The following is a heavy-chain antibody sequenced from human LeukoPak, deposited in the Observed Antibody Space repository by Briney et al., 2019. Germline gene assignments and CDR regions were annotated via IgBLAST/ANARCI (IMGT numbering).Heavy chain of an antibody. J-gene: IGHJ4*02. CDR3: ARAYKDYVWGSYRYNPFDY. D-gene: IGHD3-16*02. CDR1: GGSISTYY. V-gene: IGHV4-59*12. CDR2: IYYSGST. Sequence: PSETLSLTCSVSGGSISTYYWTWIRQPPGKGLEWIGYIYYSGSTNYNPSLKSRVTISLDTSKNQFSLKLSSVTAADTAVYYCARAYKDYVWGSYRYNPFDYWGQGTLVTVSS.